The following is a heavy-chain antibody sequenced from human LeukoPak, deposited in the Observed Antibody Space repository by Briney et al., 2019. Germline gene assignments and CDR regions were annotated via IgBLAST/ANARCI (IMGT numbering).Heavy chain of an antibody. CDR1: GYSISSGYY. CDR3: ARYGSGSYYPRPLTVDY. J-gene: IGHJ4*02. CDR2: IYHSGST. Sequence: SETLSLTCAVSGYSISSGYYWGWIRQPPGKGLEWIGSIYHSGSTYYNPSLKSRVTISVDTSKNQFSLKLSSVTAADTAVYYCARYGSGSYYPRPLTVDYWGQGTLVTVSS. D-gene: IGHD3-10*01. V-gene: IGHV4-38-2*01.